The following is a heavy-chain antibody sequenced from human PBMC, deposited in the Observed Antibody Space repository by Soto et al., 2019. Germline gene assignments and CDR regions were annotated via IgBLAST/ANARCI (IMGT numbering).Heavy chain of an antibody. CDR2: IYYSGST. D-gene: IGHD6-13*01. Sequence: PSETLSLTCTVAGGSISSYYWSWIRQPPGKGLEWIGYIYYSGSTNYNPSLKSRVTISVDTSKNQFSLKLSSVTAADTAVYYCARARSSSWPYYYYYYMDVWGKGTTVTVSS. J-gene: IGHJ6*03. CDR3: ARARSSSWPYYYYYYMDV. V-gene: IGHV4-59*12. CDR1: GGSISSYY.